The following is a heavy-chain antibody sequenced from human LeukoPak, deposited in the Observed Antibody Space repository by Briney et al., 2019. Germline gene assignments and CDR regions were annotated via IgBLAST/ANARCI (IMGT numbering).Heavy chain of an antibody. CDR3: ARQIYGQYGATTPPYYYYYMDV. D-gene: IGHD3-10*01. CDR2: IYYSGST. Sequence: SETLSLTCTVSGGSTSSSSYYWGWIRQPPGKGLEWIGSIYYSGSTYYNPSLKSRVTISVDTSKNQFSLKLSSVTAADTAVYYCARQIYGQYGATTPPYYYYYMDVWGKGTTVTVSS. J-gene: IGHJ6*03. CDR1: GGSTSSSSYY. V-gene: IGHV4-39*01.